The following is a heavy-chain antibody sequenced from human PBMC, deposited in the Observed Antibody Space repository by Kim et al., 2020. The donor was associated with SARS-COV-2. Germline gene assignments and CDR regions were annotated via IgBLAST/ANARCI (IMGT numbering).Heavy chain of an antibody. CDR3: ARGLRLGELSLFPYYYYYYDMDV. Sequence: ASVKVSCKASGYTFTSYDINWVRQATGQGLEWMGWMNPNSGNTGYAQKFQGRVTMTRNTSISTAYMELSSLRSEDTAVYYCARGLRLGELSLFPYYYYYYDMDVWGQGTTVTVSS. CDR2: MNPNSGNT. CDR1: GYTFTSYD. V-gene: IGHV1-8*01. J-gene: IGHJ6*02. D-gene: IGHD3-16*02.